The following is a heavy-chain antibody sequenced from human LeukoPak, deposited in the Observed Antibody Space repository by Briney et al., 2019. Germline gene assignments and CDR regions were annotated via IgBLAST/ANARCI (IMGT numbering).Heavy chain of an antibody. Sequence: SETLSLTCTVSGGSIDNYYWSWIRQPPGKGLEWIGYIYYSGSTNYNPSLKSRVTISVDTSKNQFSLKLSSVTAADTAVYYCARRIAVAGTDYGMDVWGQGTTVTVSS. CDR3: ARRIAVAGTDYGMDV. CDR2: IYYSGST. CDR1: GGSIDNYY. D-gene: IGHD6-19*01. J-gene: IGHJ6*02. V-gene: IGHV4-59*01.